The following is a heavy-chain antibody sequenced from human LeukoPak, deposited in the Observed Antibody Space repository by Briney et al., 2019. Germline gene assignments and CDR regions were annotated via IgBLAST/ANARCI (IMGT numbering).Heavy chain of an antibody. J-gene: IGHJ3*02. CDR2: IYSGDSDT. D-gene: IGHD3-16*01. CDR3: ARRLRGTADAFDI. CDR1: GYRFTNYW. Sequence: GESLKISCESSGYRFTNYWIGWGRQMPGKGLEWMVIIYSGDSDTRNTPSFEGQVTISVYKSISTAYLQWSSLKASDTAMYYCARRLRGTADAFDIWGQGTMVTVS. V-gene: IGHV5-51*01.